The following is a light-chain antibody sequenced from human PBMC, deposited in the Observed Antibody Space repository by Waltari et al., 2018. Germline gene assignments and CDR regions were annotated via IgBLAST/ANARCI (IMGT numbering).Light chain of an antibody. Sequence: DNVLTQPPATLSLSPGERATLSCRASQSASTYLAWYQQKPGQAPRLLIYDVSNRAAGIPARFSGSESGTDFTLTINSLEPEDFAVYYCQQRNNWPPVFTFGPGTKVDI. CDR3: QQRNNWPPVFT. V-gene: IGKV3-11*01. CDR1: QSASTY. CDR2: DVS. J-gene: IGKJ3*01.